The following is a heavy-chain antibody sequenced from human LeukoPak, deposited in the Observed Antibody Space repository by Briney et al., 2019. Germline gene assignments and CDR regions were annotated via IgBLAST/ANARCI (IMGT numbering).Heavy chain of an antibody. V-gene: IGHV1-2*02. CDR3: VRGLHRGYYFDY. CDR1: GYTFTGYY. J-gene: IGHJ4*02. Sequence: ASVKVSCKASGYTFTGYYMHWVRQAPGQGLEWMGWINPNSGGTNYAQKFQGRVTMTRDTPISTAYMELSRLRSDDTAVFYCVRGLHRGYYFDYWGQGTLVTVSS. D-gene: IGHD5-24*01. CDR2: INPNSGGT.